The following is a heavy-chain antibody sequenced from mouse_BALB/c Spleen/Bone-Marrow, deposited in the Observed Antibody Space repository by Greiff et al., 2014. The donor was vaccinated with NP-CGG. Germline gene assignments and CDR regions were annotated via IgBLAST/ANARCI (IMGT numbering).Heavy chain of an antibody. Sequence: VQLQQSGAELVKPGAPVKLSCKASGYTFTSYWMNWVKQRPGRGLEWIGRIDPSDSETHYNQKFKDKATLTVDKSSSTDYIQRSSLTSEDSAVYYSARALGDGYYYAMDYWGQGNSVTVTT. D-gene: IGHD2-3*01. V-gene: IGHV1-69*02. CDR2: IDPSDSET. CDR1: GYTFTSYW. J-gene: IGHJ4*01. CDR3: ARALGDGYYYAMDY.